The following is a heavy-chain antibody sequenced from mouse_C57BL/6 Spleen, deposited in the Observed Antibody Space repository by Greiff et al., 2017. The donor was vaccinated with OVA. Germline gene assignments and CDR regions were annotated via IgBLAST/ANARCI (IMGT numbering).Heavy chain of an antibody. CDR3: ARSDYDGAMDY. CDR2: IDPSDSET. D-gene: IGHD2-4*01. CDR1: GYTFTSYW. J-gene: IGHJ4*01. V-gene: IGHV1-52*01. Sequence: QVQLKQPGAELVRPGSSVKLSCKASGYTFTSYWMHWVKQRPIQGLEWIGNIDPSDSETHYNQKFKDKATLTVDKSSSTAYMQLSSLTSEDSAVYYCARSDYDGAMDYWGQGTSVTVSS.